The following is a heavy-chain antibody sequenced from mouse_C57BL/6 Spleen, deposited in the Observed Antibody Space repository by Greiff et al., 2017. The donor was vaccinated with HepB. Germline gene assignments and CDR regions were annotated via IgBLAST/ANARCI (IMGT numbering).Heavy chain of an antibody. CDR1: GYTFTSYT. Sequence: VQLQQSGAELARPGASVKMSCKASGYTFTSYTMHWVKQRPGQGLEWIGYINPSSGYTKYNQKFKDQATLTADKSSSTAYMQLSSLTSEDSAVYYCASQRSTYRTDYWGQGTTLTVSS. J-gene: IGHJ2*01. D-gene: IGHD5-1*01. CDR2: INPSSGYT. CDR3: ASQRSTYRTDY. V-gene: IGHV1-4*01.